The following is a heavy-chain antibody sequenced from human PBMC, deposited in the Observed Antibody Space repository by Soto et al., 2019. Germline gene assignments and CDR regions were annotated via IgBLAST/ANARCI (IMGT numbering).Heavy chain of an antibody. CDR1: GGTFSSYA. D-gene: IGHD3-10*01. Sequence: QVQLVQSGAEVKKPGSSVKVSCKASGGTFSSYAISWVRQAPGQGLEWMGGIIPIFGTENYAQKFQGRVTIPASESTSTADMELSSLRSEDTAVYYCARSTYFRGVIPPVYYFDYWGQGTLVTVSS. CDR3: ARSTYFRGVIPPVYYFDY. CDR2: IIPIFGTE. V-gene: IGHV1-69*01. J-gene: IGHJ4*02.